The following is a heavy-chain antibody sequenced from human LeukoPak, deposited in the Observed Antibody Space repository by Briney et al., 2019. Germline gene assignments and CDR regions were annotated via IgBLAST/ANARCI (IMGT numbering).Heavy chain of an antibody. D-gene: IGHD6-13*01. J-gene: IGHJ4*02. CDR1: GFTFSSYS. V-gene: IGHV3-21*01. CDR3: ASGGIAAAAPADY. CDR2: ISSSSIYI. Sequence: PGGSLRLSCAGSGFTFSSYSMNWVRQAPGKGLEWVSSISSSSIYIYYADSVKGRFTISRDNAKNSLYLQMNSLRAEDTAVYYCASGGIAAAAPADYWGQGTLVTVSS.